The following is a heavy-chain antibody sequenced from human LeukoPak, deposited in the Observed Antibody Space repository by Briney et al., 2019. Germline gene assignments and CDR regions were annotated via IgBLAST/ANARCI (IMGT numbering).Heavy chain of an antibody. CDR2: IYYSGST. CDR1: GGSISSHY. J-gene: IGHJ6*03. Sequence: SETLSLTCTVSGGSISSHYWSWIRQPPGKGLEWIGYIYYSGSTNYNPSLKSRVTISVDTSKNQFSLKQSSVTAADTAVYYCARGYSGYGHYYYYYYMDVWGKGTTVTVSS. D-gene: IGHD5-12*01. CDR3: ARGYSGYGHYYYYYYMDV. V-gene: IGHV4-59*11.